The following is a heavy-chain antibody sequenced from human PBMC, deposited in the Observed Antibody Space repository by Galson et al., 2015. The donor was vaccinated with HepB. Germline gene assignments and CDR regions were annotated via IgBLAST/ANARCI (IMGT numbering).Heavy chain of an antibody. Sequence: SLRLSCAASGFTFRTAAMSWVRQAPGKGLEWVSAINYSGSNTYYADSVKGRFTISRDNSKNTLFLQMNNLRVDDTAVYYCAREATGSHYWGQGTLVTVSS. D-gene: IGHD5-12*01. CDR2: INYSGSNT. J-gene: IGHJ4*02. V-gene: IGHV3-23*01. CDR1: GFTFRTAA. CDR3: AREATGSHY.